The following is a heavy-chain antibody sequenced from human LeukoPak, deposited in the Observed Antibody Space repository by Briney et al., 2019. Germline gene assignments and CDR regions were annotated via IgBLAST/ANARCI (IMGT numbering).Heavy chain of an antibody. CDR3: ARGQATADAFDI. Sequence: NPGGSLRLSCAASGFTFSSYSMNWVRQAPRKGLEWVSSISSSSSYIYYTDSVKGRFTTSRDNANNSLYLQMNMLTAEDTAVYYCARGQATADAFDIWGHGTMVTVSS. CDR2: ISSSSSYI. V-gene: IGHV3-21*01. J-gene: IGHJ3*02. CDR1: GFTFSSYS.